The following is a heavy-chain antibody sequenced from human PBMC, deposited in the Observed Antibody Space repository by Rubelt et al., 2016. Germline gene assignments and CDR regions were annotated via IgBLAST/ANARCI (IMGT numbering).Heavy chain of an antibody. D-gene: IGHD3-3*01. J-gene: IGHJ4*02. Sequence: QVQLQQWGAGLLRPSETLSLTCAVSGGSFSGYYWSWIRQPPGKGLEWIGEINHSGSTDYNPSLKSRVTISVDTSKNQFSLKLTSGTAADTAVYFCARRAIYVIFGVVTPGCFDYWGQGTLVTVSS. CDR3: ARRAIYVIFGVVTPGCFDY. CDR1: GGSFSGYY. CDR2: INHSGST. V-gene: IGHV4-34*02.